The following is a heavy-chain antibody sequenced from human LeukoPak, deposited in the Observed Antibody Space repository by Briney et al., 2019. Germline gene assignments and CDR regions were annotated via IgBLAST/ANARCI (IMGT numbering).Heavy chain of an antibody. CDR2: INSDGSDT. D-gene: IGHD3-3*01. CDR1: GFTFSSYW. V-gene: IGHV3-74*01. Sequence: GGSLRLSCAASGFTFSSYWMHWVRQAPGKGLVWVSRINSDGSDTSYADSVKGRFTISRDNAKNTLYLQMNSPRAEDTAVYYCAKEGRIFGVATGYFDYWGQGTLVTVSS. CDR3: AKEGRIFGVATGYFDY. J-gene: IGHJ4*02.